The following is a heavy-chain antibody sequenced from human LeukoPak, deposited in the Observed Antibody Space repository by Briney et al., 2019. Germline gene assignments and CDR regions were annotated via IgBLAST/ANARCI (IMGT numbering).Heavy chain of an antibody. J-gene: IGHJ4*02. V-gene: IGHV4-34*01. Sequence: SETLSLTCAVHGASFSTYYWSWLRQPPGKGLEWIGEIHHSGSTNYNPSLESRVTISVDSSKNQFSLKLNSVTAADTAVYYCARGNGTFDYWGQRTLVTVSS. D-gene: IGHD1-1*01. CDR2: IHHSGST. CDR1: GASFSTYY. CDR3: ARGNGTFDY.